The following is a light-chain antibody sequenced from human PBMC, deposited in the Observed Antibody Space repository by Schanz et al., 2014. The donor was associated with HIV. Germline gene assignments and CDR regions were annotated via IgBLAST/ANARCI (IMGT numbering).Light chain of an antibody. V-gene: IGKV1-5*03. CDR3: QQRTNWPIT. J-gene: IGKJ5*01. Sequence: DIQMTQSPSTLSASVGDRISITCRASQSISGWLAWYQQKPGEAPNLLISEASTLESGVPSRFSGSGSGTEFTLTISGLQPDDFAVYYCQQRTNWPITFGPGTRLEIK. CDR1: QSISGW. CDR2: EAS.